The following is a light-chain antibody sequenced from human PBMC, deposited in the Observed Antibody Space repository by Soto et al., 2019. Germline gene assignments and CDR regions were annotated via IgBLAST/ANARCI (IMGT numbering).Light chain of an antibody. CDR3: QQYNNWPWT. J-gene: IGKJ1*01. V-gene: IGKV3-15*01. CDR2: GAS. Sequence: EIVMTQSPATLSVSPGERATLSCRASQSVSSNLAWYQQKPGQAPRLLIYGASTRATGIPARFSGSWSGTEFTLTNSSLQSEDFAVYYCQQYNNWPWTFGQGTKVEIK. CDR1: QSVSSN.